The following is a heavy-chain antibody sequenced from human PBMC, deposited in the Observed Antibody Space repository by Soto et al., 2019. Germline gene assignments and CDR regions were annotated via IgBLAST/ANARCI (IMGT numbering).Heavy chain of an antibody. J-gene: IGHJ3*02. D-gene: IGHD2-21*02. CDR1: GYTLTELS. CDR2: FDPEDGET. CDR3: ATDDGVVVTATYAFDI. Sequence: GASVKVSCKVSGYTLTELSMHWVRQAPGKGLEWMGGFDPEDGETIYAQKFQGRVTMTEDTSTDTAYMELSSLRSEDTAVYYCATDDGVVVTATYAFDIWGQGTMVTVSS. V-gene: IGHV1-24*01.